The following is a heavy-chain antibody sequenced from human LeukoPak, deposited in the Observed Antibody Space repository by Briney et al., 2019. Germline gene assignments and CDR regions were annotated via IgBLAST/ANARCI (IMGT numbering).Heavy chain of an antibody. CDR3: ARGFLGPATIAAY. Sequence: ASVKVSCKASGGTFSSYAISWVRQAPGQGLEWMGGIIPIFGTANYAQKFQDRVTMTTDTSTTTVYMELRGLRSDDTAVYYCARGFLGPATIAAYWGQGTRVTVSS. D-gene: IGHD2-2*02. J-gene: IGHJ4*02. V-gene: IGHV1-69*05. CDR2: IIPIFGTA. CDR1: GGTFSSYA.